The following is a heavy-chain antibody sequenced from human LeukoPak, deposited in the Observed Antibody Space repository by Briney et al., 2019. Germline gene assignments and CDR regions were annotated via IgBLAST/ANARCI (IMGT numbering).Heavy chain of an antibody. CDR1: GASIDSHY. J-gene: IGHJ4*02. CDR3: ASRPADTTWYGVFDY. D-gene: IGHD3-10*01. Sequence: SETLSLTCSVSGASIDSHYWSWIRQSPGKGLEWIGYVFNGGSTNYNPSLNSRVTMSLDTSRAQFSLRLSSMTAADTAIYYCASRPADTTWYGVFDYWSQGTLVTVSS. V-gene: IGHV4-59*11. CDR2: VFNGGST.